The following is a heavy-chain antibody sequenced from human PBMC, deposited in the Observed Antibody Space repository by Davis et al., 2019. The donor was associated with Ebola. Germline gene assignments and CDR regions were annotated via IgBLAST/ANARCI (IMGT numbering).Heavy chain of an antibody. Sequence: AASVQVSCKASGYTFIDYYIHWVRQAPGQGLEWMGWINPHNGNTNYAQNCQGRVIMTSDTATTTVYMEVGSLRSDDTAVYYCSRAQFPTTSDHWGQGTLVTVSS. CDR3: SRAQFPTTSDH. CDR1: GYTFIDYY. CDR2: INPHNGNT. V-gene: IGHV1-18*04. D-gene: IGHD1-1*01. J-gene: IGHJ4*02.